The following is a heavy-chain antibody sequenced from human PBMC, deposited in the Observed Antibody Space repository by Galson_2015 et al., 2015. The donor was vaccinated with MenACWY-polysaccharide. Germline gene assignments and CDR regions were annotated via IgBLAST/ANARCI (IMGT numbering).Heavy chain of an antibody. CDR1: GFTFSTYA. J-gene: IGHJ4*02. D-gene: IGHD6-25*01. CDR2: ISGSGDST. V-gene: IGHV3-23*01. CDR3: ANPGLSTGRSSDVDY. Sequence: LRLSCAASGFTFSTYAMSWVRQAPGKGLEWVSAISGSGDSTYHADSVKGRFTVSRDNSKNTLTLQMNSLRAEDTAVYYCANPGLSTGRSSDVDYWGQGTLVTVSS.